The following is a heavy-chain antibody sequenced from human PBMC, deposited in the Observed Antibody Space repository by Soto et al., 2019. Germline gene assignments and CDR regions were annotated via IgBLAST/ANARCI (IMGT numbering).Heavy chain of an antibody. CDR1: GGSFSGYY. Sequence: PSETLSLTCAVYGGSFSGYYWSWIRQPPGKGLEWIGEINHSGSTNYNPSLSSRFSMSVDTSTNQFSLTLSSVTAADTAVYYCVRGGYCSSSNCYNWLDPWGQGLLVTVSS. D-gene: IGHD2-2*01. V-gene: IGHV4-34*09. J-gene: IGHJ5*02. CDR3: VRGGYCSSSNCYNWLDP. CDR2: INHSGST.